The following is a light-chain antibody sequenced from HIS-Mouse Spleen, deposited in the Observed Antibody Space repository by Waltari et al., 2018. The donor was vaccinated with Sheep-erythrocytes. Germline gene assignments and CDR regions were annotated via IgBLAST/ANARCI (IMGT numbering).Light chain of an antibody. J-gene: IGLJ3*02. CDR1: SSNIGSNY. CDR2: RNN. V-gene: IGLV1-47*01. CDR3: AAWDDSLSGPV. Sequence: QSVLTQPPSASGTPGQRVTISCSGSSSNIGSNYVYWYQQLPGTAPKLLIYRNNRRPSGVPDPFSGSQSGTSASLAISGLRSEDEADYYCAAWDDSLSGPVFGGGTKLTVL.